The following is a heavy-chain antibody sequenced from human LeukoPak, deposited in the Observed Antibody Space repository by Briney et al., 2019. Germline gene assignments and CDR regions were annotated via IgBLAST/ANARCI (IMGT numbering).Heavy chain of an antibody. CDR3: ARGRDSITGDQSDY. CDR2: LSSSSTYM. Sequence: TGGSLRLSCAASGFTFNNYGMHWVRQAPGKGLEWVSSLSSSSTYMYYADSVKGRFTISRDNAKNSLYLQMNNLRAGDTAVYYCARGRDSITGDQSDYWGQGTLVTVSS. D-gene: IGHD1-20*01. V-gene: IGHV3-21*01. J-gene: IGHJ4*02. CDR1: GFTFNNYG.